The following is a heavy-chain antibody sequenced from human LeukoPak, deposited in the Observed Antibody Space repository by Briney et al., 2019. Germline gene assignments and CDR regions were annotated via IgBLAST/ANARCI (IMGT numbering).Heavy chain of an antibody. Sequence: PGGPLRLSCAASGFTFSSYGMHWVRQAPGKGLEWVAVISYDGSNKYYADSVKGRFTISRDNSKNTLYLQMNSLRAEDTAIYYCAKDRTVGASYWYFDLWGRGTLVTVSS. D-gene: IGHD1-26*01. CDR1: GFTFSSYG. V-gene: IGHV3-30*18. CDR2: ISYDGSNK. J-gene: IGHJ2*01. CDR3: AKDRTVGASYWYFDL.